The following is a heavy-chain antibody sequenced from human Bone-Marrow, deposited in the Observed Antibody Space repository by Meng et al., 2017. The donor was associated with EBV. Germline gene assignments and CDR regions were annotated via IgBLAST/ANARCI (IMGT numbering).Heavy chain of an antibody. J-gene: IGHJ4*02. CDR3: ARARGVTWLVPLDY. CDR2: INHSEST. V-gene: IGHV4-34*01. D-gene: IGHD6-6*01. Sequence: QDQPQEGGAGLLKPAETLALTCAVSGGSFSGYYWSWIRQPPGKGLEWIGEINHSESTNYNPSLKSRVTISVDTSKNQFSLKLSSVTAADTAVYYCARARGVTWLVPLDYWGQGTLVTVSS. CDR1: GGSFSGYY.